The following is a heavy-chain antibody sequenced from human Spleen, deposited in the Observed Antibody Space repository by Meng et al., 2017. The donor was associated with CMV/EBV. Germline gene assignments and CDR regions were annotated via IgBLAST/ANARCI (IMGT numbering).Heavy chain of an antibody. CDR2: ISSSGSTI. V-gene: IGHV3-11*01. J-gene: IGHJ3*02. Sequence: GESLKISCAASGFTFSDYYMSWIRQAPGKGLEWVSYISSSGSTIYYADSVKGRFTISRDNAKNSLYLQMNSLRTEDTALYYCAKADSSSWYRGAFDIWGQGTMVTVSS. D-gene: IGHD6-13*01. CDR3: AKADSSSWYRGAFDI. CDR1: GFTFSDYY.